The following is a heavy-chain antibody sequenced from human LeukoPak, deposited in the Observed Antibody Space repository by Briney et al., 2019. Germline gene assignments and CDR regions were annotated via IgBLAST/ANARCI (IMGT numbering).Heavy chain of an antibody. CDR3: AKDLAEGSAAGTLVHY. Sequence: GGSLRLSCAASGFTFSSYGMHWVRQAPGKGLEWVAFIRYDGSNKYYADSVKGRFTISRDNSKNTLYLQMNSLRAEDTAVYYCAKDLAEGSAAGTLVHYWGQGTLVTVSS. D-gene: IGHD6-13*01. J-gene: IGHJ4*02. CDR2: IRYDGSNK. V-gene: IGHV3-30*02. CDR1: GFTFSSYG.